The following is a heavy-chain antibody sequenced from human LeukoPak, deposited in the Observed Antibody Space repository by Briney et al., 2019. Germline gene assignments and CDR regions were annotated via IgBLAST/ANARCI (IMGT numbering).Heavy chain of an antibody. J-gene: IGHJ4*02. D-gene: IGHD3-22*01. CDR1: GGTFSSYA. CDR2: IIPIFGTA. CDR3: ARSPFTLDSSGYVRDY. Sequence: SVKVSCKASGGTFSSYAISWVRQAPGQGLEWMGGIIPIFGTANYAQKFQGRVTITTDESTSTAYMELSSLRSEDTAVYYCARSPFTLDSSGYVRDYWGRGTLVTVSS. V-gene: IGHV1-69*05.